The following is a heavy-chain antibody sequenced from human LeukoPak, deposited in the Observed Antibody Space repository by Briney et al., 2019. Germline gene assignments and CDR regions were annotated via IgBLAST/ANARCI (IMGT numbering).Heavy chain of an antibody. D-gene: IGHD5-12*01. J-gene: IGHJ6*02. CDR3: AKDSGASGYAEWDYGMDV. CDR1: GFTFSSYA. V-gene: IGHV3-30*04. Sequence: GRSLRLSCAASGFTFSSYAMHWVRQAPGKELEWVAAISDDGNNKHYADSVKGRFTIFRDNSKNTLYLHMNSLRAEDTAVYYCAKDSGASGYAEWDYGMDVWGQGTTVTVSS. CDR2: ISDDGNNK.